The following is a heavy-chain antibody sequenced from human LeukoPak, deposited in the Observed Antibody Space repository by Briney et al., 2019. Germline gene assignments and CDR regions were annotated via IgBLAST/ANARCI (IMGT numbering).Heavy chain of an antibody. D-gene: IGHD5-18*01. CDR3: ARDRSGYSYGRGGFDY. J-gene: IGHJ4*02. CDR1: GFTFDDYG. CDR2: INWNGGST. V-gene: IGHV3-20*04. Sequence: PGGSLRLSCAASGFTFDDYGMSWVRQAPGKGLEWVSGINWNGGSTGYADSVKGRFTISRDNAKNSLYLQMNSLRAEDTALYYCARDRSGYSYGRGGFDYWGQGTLVTVSS.